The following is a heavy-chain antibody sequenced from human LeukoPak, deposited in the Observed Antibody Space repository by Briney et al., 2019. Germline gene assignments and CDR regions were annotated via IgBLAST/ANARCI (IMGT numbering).Heavy chain of an antibody. J-gene: IGHJ4*02. CDR1: GYTFTGYY. D-gene: IGHD1-26*01. Sequence: GASVKVSCKASGYTFTGYYMHWVRQAPGQGLEWMGWISTCNGNTNYAQKLQGRVTMTTDTSTSTAYMELRSLRSDDTAVYYCARGGGTRASDYWGQGTLVTVSS. CDR2: ISTCNGNT. CDR3: ARGGGTRASDY. V-gene: IGHV1-18*04.